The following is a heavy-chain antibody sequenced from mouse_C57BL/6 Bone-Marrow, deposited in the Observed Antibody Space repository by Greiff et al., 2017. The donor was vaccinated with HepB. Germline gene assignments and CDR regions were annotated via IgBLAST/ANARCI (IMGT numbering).Heavy chain of an antibody. Sequence: EVHLVESGGGLVQPGGSLKLSCAASGFTFSDYGMAWVRQAPRKGPEWVAFISNLAYSIYYADTVTGRFTISRENAKNTLYLEMSSLRSEDTAMYYCAREGGQLRLRGFAYWGQGTLVTVSA. J-gene: IGHJ3*01. V-gene: IGHV5-15*01. CDR2: ISNLAYSI. CDR1: GFTFSDYG. CDR3: AREGGQLRLRGFAY. D-gene: IGHD3-2*02.